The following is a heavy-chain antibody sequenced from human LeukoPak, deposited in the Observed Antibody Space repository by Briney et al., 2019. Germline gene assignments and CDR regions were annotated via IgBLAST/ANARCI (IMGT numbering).Heavy chain of an antibody. D-gene: IGHD6-13*01. J-gene: IGHJ4*02. CDR1: GFTFSNYW. V-gene: IGHV3-74*01. CDR3: ASASSHRIAAGGDY. Sequence: GRSLRLSCAASGFTFSNYWMHWVRQAPGKGLVWVSRINSDGSSRNYADSAKGRFTISRDNAKNTLYLQMNSLRAEDTAVYYCASASSHRIAAGGDYWGQGTLVTVSS. CDR2: INSDGSSR.